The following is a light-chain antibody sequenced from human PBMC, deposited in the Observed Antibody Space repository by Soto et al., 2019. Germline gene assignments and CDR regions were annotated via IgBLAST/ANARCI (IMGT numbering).Light chain of an antibody. J-gene: IGKJ1*01. CDR1: QSISTY. CDR3: QPGGTTPPWT. CDR2: AAS. V-gene: IGKV1-39*01. Sequence: DIQMTQSPSSLSASVGDRVTITCRASQSISTYLNWYQQEPGKAPKLLIYAASTLQSGVPSRFSGSGSGTDFALTISGLQPEDFATYYCQPGGTTPPWTVSQETKVDSK.